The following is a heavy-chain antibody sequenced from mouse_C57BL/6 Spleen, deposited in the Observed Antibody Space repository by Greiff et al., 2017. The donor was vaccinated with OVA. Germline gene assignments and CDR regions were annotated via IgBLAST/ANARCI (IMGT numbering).Heavy chain of an antibody. CDR2: IYPGSGST. Sequence: QVQLKQSGAELVKPGASVKMSCKASGYTFTSYWITWVKQRPGQGLEWIGDIYPGSGSTNYNEKFKSKATLTVDTSSSTAYMQLSSLTSEDSAVYYCARADDGYPYWGQGTTLTVSS. D-gene: IGHD2-3*01. CDR1: GYTFTSYW. J-gene: IGHJ2*01. CDR3: ARADDGYPY. V-gene: IGHV1-55*01.